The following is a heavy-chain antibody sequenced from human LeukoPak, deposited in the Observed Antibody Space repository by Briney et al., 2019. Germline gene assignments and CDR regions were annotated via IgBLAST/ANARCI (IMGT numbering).Heavy chain of an antibody. CDR2: IYTSGST. V-gene: IGHV4-61*02. CDR1: GASVNSGNYY. Sequence: SQTLSLTCTVSGASVNSGNYYWTWIRQPAGKRLEWIGRIYTSGSTNYNPSLKSRVTISIDASKNQFSLRLGSVTAADTAVYYCARWTTCGGDCHILDFWGQGILVTVSS. CDR3: ARWTTCGGDCHILDF. J-gene: IGHJ4*02. D-gene: IGHD2-21*02.